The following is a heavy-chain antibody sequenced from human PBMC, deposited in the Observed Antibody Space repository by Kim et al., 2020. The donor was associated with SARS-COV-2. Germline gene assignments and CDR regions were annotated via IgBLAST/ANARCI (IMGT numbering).Heavy chain of an antibody. V-gene: IGHV1-46*01. CDR1: GYTFTSYY. D-gene: IGHD2-2*01. Sequence: ASVKVSCKASGYTFTSYYMHWVRQAPGQGLEWMGIINPSGGSTSYAQKFQGRVTMTRDTSTSTVYMELSSLRSEDTAVYYCARVCSSTSCPTYTDPWGQGTLVTVSS. J-gene: IGHJ5*02. CDR2: INPSGGST. CDR3: ARVCSSTSCPTYTDP.